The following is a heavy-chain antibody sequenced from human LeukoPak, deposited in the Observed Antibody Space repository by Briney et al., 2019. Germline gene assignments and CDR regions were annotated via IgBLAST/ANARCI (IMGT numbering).Heavy chain of an antibody. J-gene: IGHJ6*03. V-gene: IGHV3-66*01. D-gene: IGHD6-6*01. CDR2: IYSGGST. CDR1: GFTVSSNY. Sequence: SGGSLRLSCAASGFTVSSNYMSWVRQAPGKGLEWVSVIYSGGSTYYADSVKGRFTISRDNSKNTLYLQMNSLRAEDTAVYYCAKDLYSSIAARPAHYYYMDVWGKGTTVTVSS. CDR3: AKDLYSSIAARPAHYYYMDV.